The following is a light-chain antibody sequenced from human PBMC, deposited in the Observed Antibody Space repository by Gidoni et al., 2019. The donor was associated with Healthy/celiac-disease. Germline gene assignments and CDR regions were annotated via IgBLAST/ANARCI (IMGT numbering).Light chain of an antibody. Sequence: QSVLPPPPSASGTPGQRVTIPCSGSSSNIGSNYVSLYPPLPGTAPKPLIYRTNHRPSGVPDRFSGSKSGTSASLAISGLPSEDEADYYCAAWDDSLSGLAVFGGGTKLTVL. CDR2: RTN. CDR1: SSNIGSNY. CDR3: AAWDDSLSGLAV. V-gene: IGLV1-47*01. J-gene: IGLJ3*02.